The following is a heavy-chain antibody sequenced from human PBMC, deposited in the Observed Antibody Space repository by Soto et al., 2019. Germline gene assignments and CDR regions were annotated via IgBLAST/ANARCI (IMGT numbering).Heavy chain of an antibody. J-gene: IGHJ3*02. V-gene: IGHV3-13*04. D-gene: IGHD3-22*01. CDR3: ARDSRYPENYYDSSRYYHPGAFDI. CDR1: GFTFSSYD. CDR2: IGTAGDT. Sequence: PGGSLRLSXSASGFTFSSYDMHWVRQGPGKGLEWVSAIGTAGDTNYAGSVKGRFTISRDNSKNTLYLQMNSLRAEDTAVYYCARDSRYPENYYDSSRYYHPGAFDIWGQGTMVTVS.